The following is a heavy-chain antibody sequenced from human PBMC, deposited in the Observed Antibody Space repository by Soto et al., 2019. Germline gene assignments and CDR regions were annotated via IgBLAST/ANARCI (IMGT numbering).Heavy chain of an antibody. Sequence: EVQLLQSGGGLVQPGGSLRLSCAASGFTFSHYAMGWVRQAPGKGLECVSTINTTGVNRHYADSVKGRFSVSRDNSRNTLALQTNSLRAEDTGVYYCTKDWQHDSWGQGTLVTVSS. V-gene: IGHV3-23*01. CDR3: TKDWQHDS. D-gene: IGHD6-13*01. J-gene: IGHJ5*01. CDR2: INTTGVNR. CDR1: GFTFSHYA.